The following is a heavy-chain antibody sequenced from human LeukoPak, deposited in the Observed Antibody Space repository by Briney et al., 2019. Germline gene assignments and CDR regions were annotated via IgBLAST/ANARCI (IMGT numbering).Heavy chain of an antibody. CDR3: AKVIRVRYSYTSDAFDI. CDR1: GFTFDDYA. Sequence: GGSLRLSCAASGFTFDDYAMHWVRQAPGKGLEWVTGISWNSGTIGYADSVKGRFTISRDNAKNSLYLQMNSLRAEDTALYYCAKVIRVRYSYTSDAFDIWGQGTMVTVSS. CDR2: ISWNSGTI. J-gene: IGHJ3*02. V-gene: IGHV3-9*01. D-gene: IGHD5-18*01.